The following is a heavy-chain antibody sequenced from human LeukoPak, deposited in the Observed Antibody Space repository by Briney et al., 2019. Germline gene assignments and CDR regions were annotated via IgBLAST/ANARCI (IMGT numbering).Heavy chain of an antibody. CDR3: ARWVTWFGDRNYYYYGMDV. CDR1: GYTFTSYD. J-gene: IGHJ6*02. V-gene: IGHV1-8*01. Sequence: ASVKVSCKASGYTFTSYDINWVRQATGQGLEWMGWMNPNSGNTGYAQKFRGRVTMTRNTSISTAYMELSSLRSEDTAVYYCARWVTWFGDRNYYYYGMDVWGQGTTVTVSS. CDR2: MNPNSGNT. D-gene: IGHD3-10*01.